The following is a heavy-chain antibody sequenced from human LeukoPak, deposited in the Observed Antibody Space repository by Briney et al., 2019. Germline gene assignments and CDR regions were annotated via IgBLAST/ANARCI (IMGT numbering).Heavy chain of an antibody. D-gene: IGHD1-1*01. Sequence: SEALSLTCTVSGGSISSYYWSWIRQPAGKGLEWIGRIYTSGSTNYNPSLKSRVTMSVDTSKNQFSLKLSSVTAADTAVYYCARDAVPVQLERRVAQYNWFDPWGQGTLVTVSS. V-gene: IGHV4-4*07. CDR2: IYTSGST. CDR1: GGSISSYY. J-gene: IGHJ5*02. CDR3: ARDAVPVQLERRVAQYNWFDP.